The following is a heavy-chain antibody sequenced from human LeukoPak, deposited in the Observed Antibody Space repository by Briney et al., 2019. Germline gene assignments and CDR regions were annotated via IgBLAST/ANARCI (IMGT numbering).Heavy chain of an antibody. CDR2: INPSGGST. CDR3: ARDLRPIVTMVRGVIPSFDY. CDR1: GYTFTSYY. D-gene: IGHD3-10*01. V-gene: IGHV1-46*01. J-gene: IGHJ4*02. Sequence: ASVKVSCKASGYTFTSYYMHWVRQAPGQGLEWMGIINPSGGSTSYAQKFQGRVTMTRDTSTSTVYMELSSLRSEDTAVYYCARDLRPIVTMVRGVIPSFDYWGQGTLVTVSS.